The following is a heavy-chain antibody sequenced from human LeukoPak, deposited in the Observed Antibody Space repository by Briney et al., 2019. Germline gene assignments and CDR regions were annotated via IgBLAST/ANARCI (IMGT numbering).Heavy chain of an antibody. D-gene: IGHD1-26*01. CDR1: GFSVSSNS. CDR2: ISSSSTI. CDR3: ARDRGVGTTTAFDY. V-gene: IGHV3-69-1*01. Sequence: PGGSLRLSCTVSGFSVSSNSMSWVSQAPGKGLEWVAYISSSSTIYYADSVRGRFTISRDNAKNSLYLRMNSLRAEDTAMYYCARDRGVGTTTAFDYWGQGILVTVSS. J-gene: IGHJ4*02.